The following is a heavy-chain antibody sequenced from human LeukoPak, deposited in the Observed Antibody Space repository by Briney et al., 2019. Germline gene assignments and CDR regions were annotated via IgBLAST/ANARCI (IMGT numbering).Heavy chain of an antibody. V-gene: IGHV1-8*01. CDR2: MNPNSGNM. CDR1: GYTFTSYD. CDR3: ARGLWKWGKEQWLVEGLDY. D-gene: IGHD6-19*01. Sequence: ASVKVSCKASGYTFTSYDINWVRQATGQGLEWMGWMNPNSGNMGYAQKFQGRVTMTRNTSISTAYMELSSLRSEDTAVYYCARGLWKWGKEQWLVEGLDYWGQGTLVTASS. J-gene: IGHJ4*02.